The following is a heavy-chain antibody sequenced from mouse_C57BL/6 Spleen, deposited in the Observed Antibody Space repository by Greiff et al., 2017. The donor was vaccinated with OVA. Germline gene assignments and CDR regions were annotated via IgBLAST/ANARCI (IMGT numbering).Heavy chain of an antibody. CDR2: IHPNSGST. D-gene: IGHD2-3*01. J-gene: IGHJ4*01. CDR3: ARAAYDGYYLYYAMDY. Sequence: QVQLQQPGAELVKPGASVKLSCKASGYTFTSYWMHWVKQRPGQGLEWIGMIHPNSGSTNYNEKFKSKATLTVDKSSSTAYMQLSSLTSEDSAVYYCARAAYDGYYLYYAMDYWGQGTSVTVSS. V-gene: IGHV1-64*01. CDR1: GYTFTSYW.